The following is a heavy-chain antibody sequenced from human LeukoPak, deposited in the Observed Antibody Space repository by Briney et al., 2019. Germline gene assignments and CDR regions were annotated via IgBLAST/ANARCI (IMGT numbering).Heavy chain of an antibody. D-gene: IGHD5-12*01. Sequence: PSQTLSLTCTVSGVAISSGGYYWSWLRQHPGKGLEWIGYFYYSGSTYYNMSLKSRVTISVDTSKNQFSLKVNSVTAADTAVYYCARGRRSGYDFENWGQGTLVTVSS. J-gene: IGHJ4*02. V-gene: IGHV4-31*03. CDR1: GVAISSGGYY. CDR2: FYYSGST. CDR3: ARGRRSGYDFEN.